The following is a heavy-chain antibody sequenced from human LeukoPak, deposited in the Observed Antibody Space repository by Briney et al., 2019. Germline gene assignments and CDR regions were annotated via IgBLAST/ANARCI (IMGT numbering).Heavy chain of an antibody. Sequence: ASVKVSCKASGGTFSSYAISWVRQAPGQGLEWMGGIIPIFGTANYAQKFQGRVTITADESTSTAYMELSSLRSEDTAVYYCARFIAAPYYFDYWGRGTLVTVSS. CDR1: GGTFSSYA. V-gene: IGHV1-69*13. D-gene: IGHD6-13*01. CDR2: IIPIFGTA. CDR3: ARFIAAPYYFDY. J-gene: IGHJ4*02.